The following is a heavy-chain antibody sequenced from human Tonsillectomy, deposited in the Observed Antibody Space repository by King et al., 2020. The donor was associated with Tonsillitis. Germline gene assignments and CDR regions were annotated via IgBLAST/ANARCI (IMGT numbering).Heavy chain of an antibody. J-gene: IGHJ4*02. CDR3: ARHENYYDSSGYPDY. D-gene: IGHD3-22*01. CDR2: IYYSGNT. V-gene: IGHV4-39*07. Sequence: QLQESGPGLVKPSETLSLTCTVSGGSISSSSYYWGWIRQPPGKGLEWIGSIYYSGNTYYNPSLKSRVTISVDTSKNQFSLKLSSVTAADTAVYYCARHENYYDSSGYPDYWGQGTLVTVSS. CDR1: GGSISSSSYY.